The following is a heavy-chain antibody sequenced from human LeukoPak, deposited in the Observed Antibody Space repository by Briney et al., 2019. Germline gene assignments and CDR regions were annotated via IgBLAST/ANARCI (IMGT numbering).Heavy chain of an antibody. CDR1: GYTFSSYG. J-gene: IGHJ4*02. CDR2: ISAYNGNT. CDR3: ARDSHLPPYSYGYYFDY. D-gene: IGHD5-18*01. V-gene: IGHV1-18*04. Sequence: ASVKVSCKASGYTFSSYGITWMRQAPGQGLEWMGWISAYNGNTNYAQKFQGRVTMTTDTSTSTMYMELRSLRSDDTAVYYCARDSHLPPYSYGYYFDYWGQGALVTVSS.